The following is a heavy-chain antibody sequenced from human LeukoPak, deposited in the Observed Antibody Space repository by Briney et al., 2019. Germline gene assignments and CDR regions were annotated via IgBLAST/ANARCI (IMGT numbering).Heavy chain of an antibody. J-gene: IGHJ4*02. CDR3: TTDLLRYFDWLDFDY. Sequence: PRGSLRLSCAASGFTFSNAWMSWVRQAPGKGLEWVGRIKSKTDGGTTDYAAPVKGRFTISRDDSKNTLYLQMNSLKTEDTAVYYCTTDLLRYFDWLDFDYWGQGTLVTVSS. D-gene: IGHD3-9*01. V-gene: IGHV3-15*01. CDR1: GFTFSNAW. CDR2: IKSKTDGGTT.